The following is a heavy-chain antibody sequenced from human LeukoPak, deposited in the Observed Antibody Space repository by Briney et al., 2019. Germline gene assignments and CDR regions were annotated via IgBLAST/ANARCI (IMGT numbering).Heavy chain of an antibody. CDR2: INPSGGST. Sequence: ASVTVSCKASGYTFTIYYMHWVRQAPGQGLEWMGIINPSGGSTSYAQKFQGRVTMTRDTSTSTVYMELSSLRSEDTAVYYCARDPTRRYPFDYWGQGTLVTVSS. J-gene: IGHJ4*02. V-gene: IGHV1-46*01. CDR3: ARDPTRRYPFDY. CDR1: GYTFTIYY. D-gene: IGHD3-9*01.